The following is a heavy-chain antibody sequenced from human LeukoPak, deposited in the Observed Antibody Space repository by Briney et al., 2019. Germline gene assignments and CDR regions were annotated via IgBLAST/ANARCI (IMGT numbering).Heavy chain of an antibody. J-gene: IGHJ4*02. CDR2: IYPGDSDT. D-gene: IGHD2-2*01. CDR1: GYSFTSYW. Sequence: PGESLKISCKGSGYSFTSYWIGWVRQMPGKGLEWMGIIYPGDSDTRYSPSFQGQVTTSADKSISTAYLQWSSLKASDTAMYYCATPTTGCSSTSCYLLFWGQGTLVTVSS. CDR3: ATPTTGCSSTSCYLLF. V-gene: IGHV5-51*01.